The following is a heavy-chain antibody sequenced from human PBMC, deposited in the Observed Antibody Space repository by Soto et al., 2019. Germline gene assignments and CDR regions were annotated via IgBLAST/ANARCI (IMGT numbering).Heavy chain of an antibody. V-gene: IGHV1-18*01. J-gene: IGHJ4*02. CDR2: ISAYNGNT. CDR1: GYTFTSHG. Sequence: ASVKVSCKASGYTFTSHGVSWVRQAPGQGLEWMGWISAYNGNTNYAQKLQDRVTMTTDTSTSTAYMELRSLRSDDTAVYYCARVNYDILTGYSDIDYWGQGTLVTVSS. D-gene: IGHD3-9*01. CDR3: ARVNYDILTGYSDIDY.